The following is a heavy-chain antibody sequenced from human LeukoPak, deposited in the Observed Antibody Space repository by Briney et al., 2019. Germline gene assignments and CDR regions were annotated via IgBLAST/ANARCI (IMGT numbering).Heavy chain of an antibody. CDR1: GYTFTNYD. D-gene: IGHD2-2*01. CDR2: MNPSSGNT. Sequence: ASVKVSCKASGYTFTNYDINWVRQATGQGLEGIGWMNPSSGNTGFAQRFQGRVSMTKDTSIRTVYMELSSLTSEDTGMYYCARGFYCTSTNCFAQYFDYWGQGALVTVSS. CDR3: ARGFYCTSTNCFAQYFDY. J-gene: IGHJ4*02. V-gene: IGHV1-8*01.